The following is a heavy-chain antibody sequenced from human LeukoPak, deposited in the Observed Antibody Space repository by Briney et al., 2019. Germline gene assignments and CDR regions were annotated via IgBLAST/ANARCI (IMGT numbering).Heavy chain of an antibody. CDR2: IIPILGIA. J-gene: IGHJ4*02. V-gene: IGHV1-69*04. CDR3: ARDLYYGSGSYFPPY. CDR1: GGTFSSYA. Sequence: SVKVSCKAYGGTFSSYAISWVRQAPGQGLEWMGRIIPILGIANYAQKFQGRVTITADKSTSTAYMELSSLRSEDTAVYYCARDLYYGSGSYFPPYWGQGTLVTVSS. D-gene: IGHD3-10*01.